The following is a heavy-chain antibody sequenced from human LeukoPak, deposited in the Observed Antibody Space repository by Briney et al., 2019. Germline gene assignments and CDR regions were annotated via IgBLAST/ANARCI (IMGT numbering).Heavy chain of an antibody. Sequence: GGSLRLSCAASGFTFSDYYMSWIRQAPGKGLEWVSYISSSGSTIYYADSVKGRFTISRDNAKNSLYLQMNSLRAEDTALYYCARDGDWGLYYDYVWGSYRSPIDYWGQGTLVTVSS. J-gene: IGHJ4*02. CDR3: ARDGDWGLYYDYVWGSYRSPIDY. D-gene: IGHD3-16*02. V-gene: IGHV3-11*01. CDR1: GFTFSDYY. CDR2: ISSSGSTI.